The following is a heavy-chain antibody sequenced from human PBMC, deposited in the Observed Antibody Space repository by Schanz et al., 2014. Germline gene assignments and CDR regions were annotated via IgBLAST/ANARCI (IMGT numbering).Heavy chain of an antibody. CDR2: IIPIFGTM. CDR3: DRGAFVLVRDDYYHDTGG. CDR1: GGTFNSYA. Sequence: SCTVSGGTFNSYAIRWVRQAAGQGLEWMGGIIPIFGTMNYAQKFQGRLTITADDSTTTANMELRSFRYEERAVYYCDRGAFVLVRDDYYHDTGGGGQGATVNVSS. J-gene: IGHJ6*02. D-gene: IGHD3-10*01. V-gene: IGHV1-69*01.